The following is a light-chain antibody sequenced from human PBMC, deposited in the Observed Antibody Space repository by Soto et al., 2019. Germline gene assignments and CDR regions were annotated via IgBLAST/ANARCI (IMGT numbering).Light chain of an antibody. CDR1: QSVSSSY. Sequence: EIVLTQSPGTLSLSPGERATLSCRDSQSVSSSYLAWYQQKPGQPPRLLIFAASNRATGIPDRFSGSGSGTEFALTISSLQSEDPAIYYCQECNNWPPGTFGQGTKVDIK. J-gene: IGKJ1*01. CDR3: QECNNWPPGT. V-gene: IGKV3-15*01. CDR2: AAS.